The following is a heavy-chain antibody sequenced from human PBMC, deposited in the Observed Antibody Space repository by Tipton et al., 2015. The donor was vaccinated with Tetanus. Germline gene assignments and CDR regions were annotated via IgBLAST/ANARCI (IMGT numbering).Heavy chain of an antibody. CDR1: GFTFNIFG. CDR3: ARDASRYTYGSNYFDY. CDR2: ISRSGDNT. D-gene: IGHD5-18*01. J-gene: IGHJ4*02. Sequence: SLRLSCAATGFTFNIFGMSWVRQAPGKGLEWVSGISRSGDNTFYADSVKGRFTISRDNAKNSLYLQMSSPRAEDTAVYYCARDASRYTYGSNYFDYWGQGTLVTVSS. V-gene: IGHV3-23*01.